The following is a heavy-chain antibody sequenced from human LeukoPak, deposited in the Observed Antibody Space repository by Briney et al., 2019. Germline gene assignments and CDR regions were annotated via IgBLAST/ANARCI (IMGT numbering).Heavy chain of an antibody. Sequence: PGGSLRLSCAASGFTFTSYGMHWVRQAPGKGLEWVAVIWYDGSNKYYADSVKGRFTISRDNSKNTLYLQMNSLRAEDTAVYYCARDAQPYSTSPQGSWFDPWGQGTLVTVSS. CDR1: GFTFTSYG. CDR3: ARDAQPYSTSPQGSWFDP. D-gene: IGHD2-2*01. CDR2: IWYDGSNK. J-gene: IGHJ5*02. V-gene: IGHV3-33*01.